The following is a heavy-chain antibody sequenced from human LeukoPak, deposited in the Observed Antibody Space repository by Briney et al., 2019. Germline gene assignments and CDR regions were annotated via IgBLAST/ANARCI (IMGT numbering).Heavy chain of an antibody. J-gene: IGHJ4*02. D-gene: IGHD3-3*01. CDR1: GYSFTSYW. CDR3: ARCDQTYYDFWSGCEFDY. CDR2: IYPGDSDT. Sequence: PGESLKISCKGSGYSFTSYWIGWVRQMPGKGLEWMGIIYPGDSDTRYSPSFQGQVTISADKSISTAYLQWSSLKASDTAMYYCARCDQTYYDFWSGCEFDYWGQGTLVTVSS. V-gene: IGHV5-51*01.